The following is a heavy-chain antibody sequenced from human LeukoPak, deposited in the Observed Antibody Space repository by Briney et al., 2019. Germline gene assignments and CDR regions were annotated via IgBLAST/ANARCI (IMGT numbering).Heavy chain of an antibody. D-gene: IGHD6-13*01. CDR2: FSRSGPDT. CDR1: EFTFSTYA. V-gene: IGHV3-23*01. CDR3: AKGSLGSWYYFDY. Sequence: GGSLRLSCVASEFTFSTYAMSWVCQAPGKGPEWVSTFSRSGPDTYYADSVKGRFTIFRDNSKNTLYLQMNSLRAEDTAVYYCAKGSLGSWYYFDYWGQGTLVTVSS. J-gene: IGHJ4*02.